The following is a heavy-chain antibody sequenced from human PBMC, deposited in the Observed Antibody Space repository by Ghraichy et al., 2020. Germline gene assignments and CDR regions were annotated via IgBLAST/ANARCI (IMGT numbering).Heavy chain of an antibody. CDR1: GFSLSTSGMC. D-gene: IGHD5-18*01. CDR2: IDWDDDK. Sequence: SGPTLVKPTQTLTLTCTFSGFSLSTSGMCVSWIRQPPGKDLEWLALIDWDDDKYYSTSLKTRLTISKDTSKNQVVLTMTNMDPVDTATYYCARIRGGYSSHAREYYFDYWGQGTLVTVSS. J-gene: IGHJ4*02. V-gene: IGHV2-70*01. CDR3: ARIRGGYSSHAREYYFDY.